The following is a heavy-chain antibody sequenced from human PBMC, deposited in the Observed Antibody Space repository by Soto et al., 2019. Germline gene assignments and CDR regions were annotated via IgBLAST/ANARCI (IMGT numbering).Heavy chain of an antibody. CDR2: IYYSGST. CDR1: GGSISSYY. Sequence: SETLSLTCTVSGGSISSYYWSWIRQPPGKGLEWIGYIYYSGSTNYNPSLKSRVTISVDTSKNQFSLKLSSVTAADTAVYYCARASYYDFWSGPHYYGMDVWGQGTTVTVSS. CDR3: ARASYYDFWSGPHYYGMDV. V-gene: IGHV4-59*01. D-gene: IGHD3-3*01. J-gene: IGHJ6*02.